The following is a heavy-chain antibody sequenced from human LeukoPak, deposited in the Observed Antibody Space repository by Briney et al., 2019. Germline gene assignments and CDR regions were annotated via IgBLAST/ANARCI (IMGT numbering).Heavy chain of an antibody. V-gene: IGHV3-33*01. CDR1: GFTFSSYG. CDR3: ARGDILTGSPDAFDI. D-gene: IGHD3-9*01. J-gene: IGHJ3*02. Sequence: QTGGSLRLSCAASGFTFSSYGIHWVRQAPGKGLGWVAVIWYDGSNKYYADSVKGRFTVSRDNSKKTLYLQMNSLRAEDTAVYYCARGDILTGSPDAFDIWGQGTMVTVSS. CDR2: IWYDGSNK.